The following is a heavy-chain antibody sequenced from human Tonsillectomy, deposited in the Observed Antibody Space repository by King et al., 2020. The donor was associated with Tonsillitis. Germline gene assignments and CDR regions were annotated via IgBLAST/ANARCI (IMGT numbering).Heavy chain of an antibody. Sequence: VQLVESGGVVVQPGGSLRLSCTASGFTFDDYAMHWVRQAPGKGLEWVSLISWDGVSTNYADSVKGRFTISRDNSKNSLYLQMNSLRSEDTALYYCAKDMDRYSHQGVGYWGQGTLVTVSS. D-gene: IGHD3/OR15-3a*01. CDR2: ISWDGVST. J-gene: IGHJ4*02. CDR3: AKDMDRYSHQGVGY. V-gene: IGHV3-43*01. CDR1: GFTFDDYA.